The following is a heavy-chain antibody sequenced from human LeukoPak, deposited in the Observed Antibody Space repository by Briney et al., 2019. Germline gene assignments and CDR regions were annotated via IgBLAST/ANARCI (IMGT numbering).Heavy chain of an antibody. V-gene: IGHV3-21*04. J-gene: IGHJ4*02. CDR2: ISSSSSYI. CDR3: ATSRPAVAGIGALDY. Sequence: GGSLRLSCAASGFTFSSYSMNWVRQAPGKGLEWVSSISSSSSYIYYADSVKGRFTISRDNSKNTLYLQMNSLRAEDTAVYYCATSRPAVAGIGALDYWGQGTLVTVSS. D-gene: IGHD6-19*01. CDR1: GFTFSSYS.